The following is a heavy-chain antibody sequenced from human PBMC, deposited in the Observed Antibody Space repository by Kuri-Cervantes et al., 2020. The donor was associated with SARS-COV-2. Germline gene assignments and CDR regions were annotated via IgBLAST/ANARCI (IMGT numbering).Heavy chain of an antibody. J-gene: IGHJ4*02. CDR1: GGTFSSYA. V-gene: IGHV1-69*05. CDR2: IIPIFGTA. Sequence: SVKVSCKASGGTFSSYAISWVRQAPGQGLEWMGGIIPIFGTANYAQKFQGRVTITTDESTSTAYMELSSLRSEDTAVYYCASGSIAAAGTRPSFDYWGQGTLVTVSS. CDR3: ASGSIAAAGTRPSFDY. D-gene: IGHD6-13*01.